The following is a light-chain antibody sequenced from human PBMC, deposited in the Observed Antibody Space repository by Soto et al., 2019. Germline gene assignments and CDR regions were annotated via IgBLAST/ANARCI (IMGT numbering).Light chain of an antibody. CDR2: EVT. J-gene: IGLJ1*01. V-gene: IGLV2-14*01. CDR1: SSDVGGYNS. Sequence: QSVLTQPACVSVSPGESVTIAFTGTSSDVGGYNSVSWYQQHPGKAPKLVIYEVTNRPSGISNRFSGSKSGNTASLTISGLQAEDEADYYCSSYTSSSTRGFGTGTKVTVL. CDR3: SSYTSSSTRG.